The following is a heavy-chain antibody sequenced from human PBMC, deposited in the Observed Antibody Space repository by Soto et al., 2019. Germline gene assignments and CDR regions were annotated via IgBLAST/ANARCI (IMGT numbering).Heavy chain of an antibody. CDR3: ARVFSSGSGWMYYFDF. CDR2: IFHTGGT. D-gene: IGHD6-25*01. V-gene: IGHV4-4*02. J-gene: IGHJ4*02. Sequence: QVQLQESGPGLVKPSETLSLTCTVSSDSIAGENWWSWVRQPPGMGLAWIGEIFHTGGTNYNPSLKSRVTMEVDKSKNPFSLKLISATAADTAVYYCARVFSSGSGWMYYFDFWGQGTLVSVSS. CDR1: SDSIAGENW.